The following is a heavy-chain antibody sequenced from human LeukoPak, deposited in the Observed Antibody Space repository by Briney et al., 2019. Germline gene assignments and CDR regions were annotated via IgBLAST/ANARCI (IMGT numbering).Heavy chain of an antibody. CDR1: GYTFTSYD. J-gene: IGHJ5*02. CDR3: ARGRGSYYGSGSYSNNWFDP. V-gene: IGHV1-8*02. D-gene: IGHD3-10*01. Sequence: ASVKVSCKASGYTFTSYDINWVRQATGQGLEWMGWMNPNSGNTGYAQKFQGRATMTRNTSISTAYMELSSLRSEDTAVYYCARGRGSYYGSGSYSNNWFDPWGQGTLVTVSS. CDR2: MNPNSGNT.